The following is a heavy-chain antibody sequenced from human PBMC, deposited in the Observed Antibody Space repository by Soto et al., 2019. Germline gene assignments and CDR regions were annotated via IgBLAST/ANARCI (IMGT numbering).Heavy chain of an antibody. J-gene: IGHJ6*02. Sequence: QVQLVQSGAEVKKPGASVKVTCKASTYAFTSYGITWVRQAPGQGLEWVGWISAYNGNSNYAQKYERRATKTKDTSTCTVNIELSSLRSDGAAVYYCAPTSACSTTSCSFPSRCHVRGYYYYSCLVVWGQGTTVTGSS. CDR3: APTSACSTTSCSFPSRCHVRGYYYYSCLVV. CDR1: TYAFTSYG. V-gene: IGHV1-18*04. CDR2: ISAYNGNS. D-gene: IGHD2-2*01.